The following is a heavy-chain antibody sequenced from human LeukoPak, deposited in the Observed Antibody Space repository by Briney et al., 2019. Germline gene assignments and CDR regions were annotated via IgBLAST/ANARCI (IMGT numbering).Heavy chain of an antibody. J-gene: IGHJ4*02. V-gene: IGHV4-34*01. CDR1: GGSFSGYY. D-gene: IGHD3-16*02. CDR3: AKGGYCSSTSCTTLRDDYVWGSYRYTGYYFDY. Sequence: PSETLSLTCAVYGGSFSGYYWSWIRQPPGKGLEWIGEIKHSGSTNYNPSLKSRVTISVDTSKNQFSLKLSSVTAADTAVYYCAKGGYCSSTSCTTLRDDYVWGSYRYTGYYFDYWGQGTLVTVSS. CDR2: IKHSGST.